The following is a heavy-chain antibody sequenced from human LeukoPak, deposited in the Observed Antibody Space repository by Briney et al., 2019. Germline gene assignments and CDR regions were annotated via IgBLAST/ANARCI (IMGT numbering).Heavy chain of an antibody. D-gene: IGHD3-16*01. CDR1: GFTFDDYT. V-gene: IGHV3-43*01. CDR2: ISWDGGST. Sequence: GGSLRLSCAASGFTFDDYTMHWVRQAPGKGLEWVSLISWDGGSTYYEDSVKGRFTISRDNIKNSLYLQMNSLRTEDTAVYYCAKNKLGKYTGRGGGMGVWGKGTTVTISS. CDR3: AKNKLGKYTGRGGGMGV. J-gene: IGHJ6*04.